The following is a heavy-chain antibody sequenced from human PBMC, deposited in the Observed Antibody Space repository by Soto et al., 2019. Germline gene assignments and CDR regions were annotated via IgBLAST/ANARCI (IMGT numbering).Heavy chain of an antibody. D-gene: IGHD2-2*01. Sequence: QVQLVQSGAEVKKPGSSVKVSCKASGGTFSRYSITWVRQAPGHGLEWIGRIIPIFGIASYAQKFQGRVTITADEPTSTAYMVLSSLRSDDTAVYYCAREDRDRETGLVPAAIDGMDVWGQGTTVTVSS. CDR1: GGTFSRYS. CDR2: IIPIFGIA. V-gene: IGHV1-69*08. J-gene: IGHJ6*02. CDR3: AREDRDRETGLVPAAIDGMDV.